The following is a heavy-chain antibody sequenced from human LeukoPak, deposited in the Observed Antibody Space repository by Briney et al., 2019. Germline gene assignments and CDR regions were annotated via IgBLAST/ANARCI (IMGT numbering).Heavy chain of an antibody. Sequence: GGSPRLSCAASGFTFNSHGMHWVLQAPGKGLEWVAFIRYDGSNKYYADSVKGRFTISRDNSKNTLYLQMNSLRAEDTAVYFCAKAGGVEAAGIFDYWGQGTLVTFSS. CDR3: AKAGGVEAAGIFDY. D-gene: IGHD6-13*01. J-gene: IGHJ4*02. V-gene: IGHV3-30*02. CDR2: IRYDGSNK. CDR1: GFTFNSHG.